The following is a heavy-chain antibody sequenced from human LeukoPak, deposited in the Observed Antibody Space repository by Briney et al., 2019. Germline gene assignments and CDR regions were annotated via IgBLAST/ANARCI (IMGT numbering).Heavy chain of an antibody. CDR3: ARGPLLEWELRAPEGWCFDL. Sequence: PSETLSLTCTVSGGSISSYYWSWIRQPPGKGLEWIGYIYYSGSTNYNPSLKSRVTISVETSKNQFSLKLSSVTAADTAVYYCARGPLLEWELRAPEGWCFDLWGRGTLVTVSS. CDR2: IYYSGST. J-gene: IGHJ2*01. D-gene: IGHD1-26*01. CDR1: GGSISSYY. V-gene: IGHV4-59*01.